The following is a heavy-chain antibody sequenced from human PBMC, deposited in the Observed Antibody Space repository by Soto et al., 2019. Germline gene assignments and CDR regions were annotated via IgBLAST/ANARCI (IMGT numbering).Heavy chain of an antibody. J-gene: IGHJ6*02. V-gene: IGHV3-7*03. CDR2: IKEDGSEK. CDR1: GFTFSNSW. Sequence: GGSLRLSCAASGFTFSNSWMSWVRQAPGKGLEWVANIKEDGSEKDYVDPVKGRFTVTRDNAKNSLYLQMNNLRAEDTAVYFCTRKRFGMDVWGQGTTVTVSS. CDR3: TRKRFGMDV.